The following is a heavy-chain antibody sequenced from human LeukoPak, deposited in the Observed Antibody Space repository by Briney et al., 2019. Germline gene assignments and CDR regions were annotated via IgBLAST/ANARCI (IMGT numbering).Heavy chain of an antibody. J-gene: IGHJ3*02. D-gene: IGHD3-22*01. CDR3: ARGIDYDSSGYRDDTFDI. Sequence: SETLSLTCTVSGGSICSYYWSWIRQPPGKGLEWIGYIYYSGSTNYNPSLKSRVTISVDTSKNQFSLKLSSVTAADTAVYYCARGIDYDSSGYRDDTFDIWGQGTMVTVSS. CDR2: IYYSGST. CDR1: GGSICSYY. V-gene: IGHV4-59*08.